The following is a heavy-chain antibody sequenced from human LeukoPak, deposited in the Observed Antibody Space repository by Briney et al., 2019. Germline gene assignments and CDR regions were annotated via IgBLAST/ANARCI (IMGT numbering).Heavy chain of an antibody. Sequence: PGGSLRLSCAASGFTFSSYAMSWVRQAPGKGLEWVSAISGSGGSTYYADSVKGRFTISRDNSKNTLYLQMNSLRAEDTAVYYCARNVYDSSGYYYFDYWGQGTLVTVSS. CDR2: ISGSGGST. V-gene: IGHV3-23*01. J-gene: IGHJ4*02. D-gene: IGHD3-22*01. CDR3: ARNVYDSSGYYYFDY. CDR1: GFTFSSYA.